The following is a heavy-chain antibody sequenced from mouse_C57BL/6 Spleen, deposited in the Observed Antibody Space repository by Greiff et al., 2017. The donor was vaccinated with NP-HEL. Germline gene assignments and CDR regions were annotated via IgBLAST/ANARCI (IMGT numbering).Heavy chain of an antibody. J-gene: IGHJ4*01. D-gene: IGHD2-4*01. Sequence: DVKLQESEGGLVQPGSSMKLSCTASGFTFSDYYMAWVRQVPEKGLEWVANINYDGSSTYYLDSLKSRFIISRDNAKNILYLQMSSLKSEDTATYYCARGSSYDYDGGYAMDYWGQGTSVTVSS. CDR1: GFTFSDYY. CDR3: ARGSSYDYDGGYAMDY. V-gene: IGHV5-16*01. CDR2: INYDGSST.